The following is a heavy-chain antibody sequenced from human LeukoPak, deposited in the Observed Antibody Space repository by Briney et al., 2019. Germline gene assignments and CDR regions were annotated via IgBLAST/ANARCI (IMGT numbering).Heavy chain of an antibody. Sequence: GGSLRLSCAASGFTFSSYAMSWVRQAPGKGLEWVSGIIGSGGSTYYADSVKGRFTISRDNSKNTLYLQMNSLRAEDTAVYYCAKERGTAMVRSYYMDVWGKGATVTVSS. D-gene: IGHD5-18*01. V-gene: IGHV3-23*01. J-gene: IGHJ6*03. CDR3: AKERGTAMVRSYYMDV. CDR1: GFTFSSYA. CDR2: IIGSGGST.